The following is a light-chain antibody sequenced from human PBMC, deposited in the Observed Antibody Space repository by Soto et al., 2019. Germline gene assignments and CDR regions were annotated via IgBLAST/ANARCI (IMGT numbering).Light chain of an antibody. CDR2: DVS. CDR3: CSYTGSNTLV. J-gene: IGLJ2*01. CDR1: SSDVGGYNY. Sequence: QSVLTQPRSVSGSPGESVIISCTGTSSDVGGYNYVSWFQQHPGKAPKLMIYDVSDRPSGIPDRFSGSRSGNTASLTISGLQAEDEGDYYCCSYTGSNTLVFGGGTQLTVL. V-gene: IGLV2-11*01.